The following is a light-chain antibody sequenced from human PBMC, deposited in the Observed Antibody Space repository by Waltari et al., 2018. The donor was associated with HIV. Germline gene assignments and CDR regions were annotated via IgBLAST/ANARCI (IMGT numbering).Light chain of an antibody. V-gene: IGKV1-33*01. CDR2: DAS. J-gene: IGKJ3*01. Sequence: DIRLTQSPSSLSAPMRASVTMTCQATQDISNNLNWYQQKTGEAPKLLIYDASVLETGISSRFSGSGSATNFTLTITSPQPEDVATYFCQQYDDLPFTFGPGTKV. CDR3: QQYDDLPFT. CDR1: QDISNN.